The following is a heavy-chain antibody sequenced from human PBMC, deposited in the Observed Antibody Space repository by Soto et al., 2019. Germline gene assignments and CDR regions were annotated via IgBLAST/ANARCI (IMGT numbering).Heavy chain of an antibody. CDR3: AREDYAPLVYYYYGMDV. J-gene: IGHJ6*02. Sequence: GGSLRLCCAASGFTFSSYGMHWVRQAPGKGLEWVAVIWYDGSNKYYADSVKGRFTISRDNSKNTLYLQMNSLRAEDTAVYYCAREDYAPLVYYYYGMDVGGQGTTVTVSS. CDR2: IWYDGSNK. V-gene: IGHV3-33*01. D-gene: IGHD4-17*01. CDR1: GFTFSSYG.